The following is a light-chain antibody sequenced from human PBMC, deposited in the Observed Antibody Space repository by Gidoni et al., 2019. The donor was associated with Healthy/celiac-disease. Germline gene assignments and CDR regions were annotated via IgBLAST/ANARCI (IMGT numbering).Light chain of an antibody. Sequence: EIALTQSPGTLSLSPGERATLSCRASQSVSSSYLAWYQQKPGQAPRLLIYGASSRATGIPDRFSGSGSGTDFTLTISRLEPEDFAVYYCQQYGSSPQTFGQXTKVEIK. CDR3: QQYGSSPQT. CDR1: QSVSSSY. J-gene: IGKJ1*01. CDR2: GAS. V-gene: IGKV3-20*01.